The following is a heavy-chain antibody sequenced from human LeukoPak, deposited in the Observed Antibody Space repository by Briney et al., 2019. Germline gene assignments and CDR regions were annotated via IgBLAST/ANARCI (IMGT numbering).Heavy chain of an antibody. V-gene: IGHV4-59*01. D-gene: IGHD1-26*01. CDR2: IYYSGST. J-gene: IGHJ4*02. Sequence: SETLSLTCTVSGGSISSYYWSWIRQPPGEGLEWIGYIYYSGSTNYNPSLKSRVTISVDTSKNQFSLKLSSVTAADTAVYYCARVSGSLSRPFDYWGQGTLVTVSS. CDR3: ARVSGSLSRPFDY. CDR1: GGSISSYY.